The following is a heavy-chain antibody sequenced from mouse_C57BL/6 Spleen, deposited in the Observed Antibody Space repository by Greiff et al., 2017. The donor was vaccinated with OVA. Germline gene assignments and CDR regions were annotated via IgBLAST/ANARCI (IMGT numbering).Heavy chain of an antibody. J-gene: IGHJ2*01. Sequence: EVQLQQSGAELVKPGASVKLSCTASGFNIKDYYMHWVKQRTEQGLEWIGRIDPEDGATKYAPKFQGKATITADTSSNTAYLQLSSLTSEDTAVYYCARRLYYYGSTFSFDYWGQGTTLTVSS. CDR2: IDPEDGAT. D-gene: IGHD1-1*01. CDR1: GFNIKDYY. V-gene: IGHV14-2*01. CDR3: ARRLYYYGSTFSFDY.